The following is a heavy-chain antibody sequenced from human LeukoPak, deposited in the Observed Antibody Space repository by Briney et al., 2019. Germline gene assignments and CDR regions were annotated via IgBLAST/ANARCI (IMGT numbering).Heavy chain of an antibody. J-gene: IGHJ4*02. CDR2: IRSDGNNE. CDR3: AKREGFGGNYYFDY. Sequence: GGSLRLSCAASGFTFSNYGMHWVRQAPGKGLEWVSFIRSDGNNEYYADSVKGRFTISRDNSKNTLYLQMNSLRAEDTAVYYCAKREGFGGNYYFDYWGQGTLVTVSS. V-gene: IGHV3-30*02. D-gene: IGHD3-10*01. CDR1: GFTFSNYG.